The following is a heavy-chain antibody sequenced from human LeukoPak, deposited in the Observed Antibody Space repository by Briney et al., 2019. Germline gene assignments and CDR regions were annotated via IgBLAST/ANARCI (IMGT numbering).Heavy chain of an antibody. D-gene: IGHD1-7*01. CDR3: VRENYPLHY. J-gene: IGHJ4*02. Sequence: GGSLRLSCAASGFTFSIYWMNWVRQAPGKGLVWVSRISADGTSTTYADSVKGRFTISRDNAKSTLSLQMNSLRAEDTAAYYCVRENYPLHYWGQGTLVTVSS. CDR2: ISADGTST. V-gene: IGHV3-74*01. CDR1: GFTFSIYW.